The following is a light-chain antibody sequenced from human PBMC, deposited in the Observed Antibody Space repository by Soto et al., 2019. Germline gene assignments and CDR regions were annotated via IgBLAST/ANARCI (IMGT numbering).Light chain of an antibody. Sequence: QSALTQPASVSGSPGQSITISCTGTSSDVGGYNYVSWYQQHPGKAPKLMTYDVSNRPSGVSNRFSGSKSGNTASLTISGLQAKDEADYYCSSYTSSSSYVFGTGTKVTVL. CDR2: DVS. CDR3: SSYTSSSSYV. V-gene: IGLV2-14*01. CDR1: SSDVGGYNY. J-gene: IGLJ1*01.